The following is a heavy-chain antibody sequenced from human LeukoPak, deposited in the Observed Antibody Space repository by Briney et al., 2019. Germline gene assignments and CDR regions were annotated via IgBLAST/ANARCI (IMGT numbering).Heavy chain of an antibody. J-gene: IGHJ4*02. D-gene: IGHD6-13*01. V-gene: IGHV3-30-3*01. CDR2: ISYDGSNK. CDR3: TRLGEYTSSSSSDY. Sequence: GGSLRLSCAASGFTFSSYAMHWVRQAPGKGLEWVAVISYDGSNKYYADSVKGRFTISRDNSKNTAYLQMNSLKTEDTAVYYCTRLGEYTSSSSSDYWGQGTLVTVSS. CDR1: GFTFSSYA.